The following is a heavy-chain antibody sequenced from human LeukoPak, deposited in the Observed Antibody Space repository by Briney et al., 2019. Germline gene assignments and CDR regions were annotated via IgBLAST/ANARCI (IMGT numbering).Heavy chain of an antibody. CDR2: IKQDGSEK. CDR3: VTIVVVSTTLPDY. CDR1: GFTFSTYW. Sequence: PGGSLRLSCAASGFTFSTYWMSWVRQAPGKGLEWVANIKQDGSEKYYVDSVKGRFTISRDNAKNSLYLQMNSLRAEDTAVYYCVTIVVVSTTLPDYWGQGTLVTVSS. D-gene: IGHD3-22*01. J-gene: IGHJ4*02. V-gene: IGHV3-7*01.